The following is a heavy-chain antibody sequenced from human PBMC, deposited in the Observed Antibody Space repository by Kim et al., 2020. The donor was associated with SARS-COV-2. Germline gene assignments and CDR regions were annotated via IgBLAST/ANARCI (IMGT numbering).Heavy chain of an antibody. CDR1: GYTLTELS. D-gene: IGHD3-9*01. Sequence: ASVKVSCKVSGYTLTELSMHWVRQAPGKGLEWMGGFEPEDGETIYAQKFQGRVTMTEDTSTDTAYMELSSLRSVDTAVYYCATAINYEILTGYSHPPYSWGQEALFTVSA. J-gene: IGHJ4*02. CDR2: FEPEDGET. V-gene: IGHV1-24*01. CDR3: ATAINYEILTGYSHPPYS.